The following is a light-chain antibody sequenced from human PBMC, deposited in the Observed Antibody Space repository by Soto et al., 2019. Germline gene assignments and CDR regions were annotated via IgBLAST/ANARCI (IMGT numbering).Light chain of an antibody. CDR2: GAS. J-gene: IGKJ4*01. CDR3: QQYDKWPPVT. Sequence: EIVMTQSPATLSVSPGERVTLSCRASQTVSRDLAWYQQKAGQAPRLLIYGASTRATAIPARFSGSGSGTEFTLTISSLQSEDFAVYYCQQYDKWPPVTFGGGTKVEIK. CDR1: QTVSRD. V-gene: IGKV3-15*01.